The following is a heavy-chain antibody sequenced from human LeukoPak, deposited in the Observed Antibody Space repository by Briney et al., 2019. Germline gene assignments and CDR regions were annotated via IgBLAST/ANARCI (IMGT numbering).Heavy chain of an antibody. D-gene: IGHD6-13*01. Sequence: SETLSLTCAVYGGSFSGYYWSWIRQPPGKGLEWIGEINHSGSTNYNPSLKSRVTISVDTSKNQFSLKLSSVTAADTAVYYCARLRRSIAAAGRVYNWFDPWGQGTLVTVSS. V-gene: IGHV4-34*01. CDR3: ARLRRSIAAAGRVYNWFDP. CDR2: INHSGST. J-gene: IGHJ5*02. CDR1: GGSFSGYY.